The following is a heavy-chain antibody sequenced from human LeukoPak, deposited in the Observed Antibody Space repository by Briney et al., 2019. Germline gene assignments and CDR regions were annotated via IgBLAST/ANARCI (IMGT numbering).Heavy chain of an antibody. Sequence: GGSLRLSWAASGFTVSSNYISWVRQAAGEGREWVSVIYSGGSTYYADSVKGRFTVSRDNSKNTLYLQMNSLRAEDTAVYYCARDQITYSYGTGRDAFDVWGQGTMVTVSS. V-gene: IGHV3-53*01. J-gene: IGHJ3*01. CDR2: IYSGGST. CDR3: ARDQITYSYGTGRDAFDV. CDR1: GFTVSSNY. D-gene: IGHD5-18*01.